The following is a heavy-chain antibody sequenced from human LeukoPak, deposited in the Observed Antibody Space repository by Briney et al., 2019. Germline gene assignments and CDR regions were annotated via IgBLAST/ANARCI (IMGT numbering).Heavy chain of an antibody. J-gene: IGHJ4*02. D-gene: IGHD4-11*01. Sequence: PSETLSLTCTVSGGSTSSGGYYWSWIRQPPGKGLEWIGYIYRSGSTYYNPSLKSRVTISVDRSKNQFSLKLSSVTAADTAVYYCARATTVTPGDFDYWGQGTLVTVSS. CDR1: GGSTSSGGYY. CDR2: IYRSGST. V-gene: IGHV4-30-2*01. CDR3: ARATTVTPGDFDY.